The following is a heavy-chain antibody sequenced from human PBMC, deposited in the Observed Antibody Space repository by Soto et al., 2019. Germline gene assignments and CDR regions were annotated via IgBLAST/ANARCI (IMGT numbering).Heavy chain of an antibody. CDR1: VFTFGSYG. CDR3: ARDSSYYYDSSGYWSFDY. D-gene: IGHD3-22*01. V-gene: IGHV3-30-3*01. J-gene: IGHJ4*02. Sequence: SCAASVFTFGSYGIHWVRQSPGKGLEWVAVISYDGSNKYYADSVKGRFTISRDNSKNTLYLQMKSLRAEDTAVYYCARDSSYYYDSSGYWSFDYWGQGTLVTVSS. CDR2: ISYDGSNK.